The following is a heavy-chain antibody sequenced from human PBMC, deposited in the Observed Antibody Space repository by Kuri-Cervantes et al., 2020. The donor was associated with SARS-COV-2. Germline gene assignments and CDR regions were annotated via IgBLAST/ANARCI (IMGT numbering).Heavy chain of an antibody. Sequence: SETLSLTCTVSGGSISSSFYYWGWIRQPPGKGLEWIGSIYYSGSTYYIPSLKSRVTISVDTSKNQFSLKLSSVTAADTAVYYCARDRKVPANRDAFDIWGPGTMVTVSS. J-gene: IGHJ3*02. D-gene: IGHD2-2*01. V-gene: IGHV4-39*02. CDR3: ARDRKVPANRDAFDI. CDR1: GGSISSSFYY. CDR2: IYYSGST.